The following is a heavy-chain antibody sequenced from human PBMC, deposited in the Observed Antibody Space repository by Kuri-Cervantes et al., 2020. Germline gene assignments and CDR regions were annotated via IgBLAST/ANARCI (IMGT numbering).Heavy chain of an antibody. CDR1: GFTFSSNG. J-gene: IGHJ4*02. CDR2: IWYDGSNS. Sequence: GGSLRLSCAASGFTFSSNGMHWVRQAPGKGLEWVAVIWYDGSNSYYADSVKGRFTISRDNSKNSLYLQMDSLRAEDTAVYYCARAGFGYWGQGTLVTVSS. V-gene: IGHV3-33*08. CDR3: ARAGFGY.